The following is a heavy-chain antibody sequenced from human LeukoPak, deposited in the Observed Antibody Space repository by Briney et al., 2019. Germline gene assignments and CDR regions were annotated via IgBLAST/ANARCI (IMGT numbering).Heavy chain of an antibody. CDR2: IYFSGST. V-gene: IGHV4-39*01. Sequence: SETLSLTCTVSGDSITSTTYYWGWIRQPPGKGLEWIGSIYFSGSTYYNPSLKSRVTISLDTSKNQFSLNLTSVTAADTALYYCARRKRTTTGPDNWFDPWGQGTLVTVSS. J-gene: IGHJ5*02. D-gene: IGHD1-1*01. CDR3: ARRKRTTTGPDNWFDP. CDR1: GDSITSTTYY.